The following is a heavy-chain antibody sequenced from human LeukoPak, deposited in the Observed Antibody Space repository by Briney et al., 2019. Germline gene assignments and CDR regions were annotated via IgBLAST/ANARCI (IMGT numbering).Heavy chain of an antibody. Sequence: SETLSLTCAVTGASVSSGGSSWAWIRQPPGKGLESIGYIYHIVNTFYNPSLQSRVTISVDRAKNQVSLRLTSLTAADTAVYYCARDSYGLGSNYFDPWGKGTQVTVSS. CDR2: IYHIVNT. CDR3: ARDSYGLGSNYFDP. V-gene: IGHV4-30-2*01. CDR1: GASVSSGGSS. J-gene: IGHJ5*02. D-gene: IGHD3-10*01.